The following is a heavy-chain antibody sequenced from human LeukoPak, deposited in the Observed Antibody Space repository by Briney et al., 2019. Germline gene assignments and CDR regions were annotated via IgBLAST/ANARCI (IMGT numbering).Heavy chain of an antibody. CDR1: GGTFSSYA. CDR3: ARGLYDFWSGFENWFDP. V-gene: IGHV1-69*13. CDR2: IIPIFGTA. D-gene: IGHD3-3*01. Sequence: SVKVSCKASGGTFSSYAISWVRQAPGQGLEWTGGIIPIFGTANYAQKFQGRVTITADESTSTAFMELSSLRSEDTAVYYCARGLYDFWSGFENWFDPWGQGTLVTVSS. J-gene: IGHJ5*02.